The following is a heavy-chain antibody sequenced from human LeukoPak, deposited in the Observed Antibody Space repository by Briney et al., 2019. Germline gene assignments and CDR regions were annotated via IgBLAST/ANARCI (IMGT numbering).Heavy chain of an antibody. D-gene: IGHD5-12*01. V-gene: IGHV4-39*07. J-gene: IGHJ4*02. Sequence: SETLSLTCTVSGGSISSSNYYWGWIRQPPGKGLEWIGYIFNSGSTYYNPSLKSRVTILVDTSKNQFSLKLSSVTAADTAVYYCARDRHKLVDIVAGILDYWGQGTLVTVSS. CDR1: GGSISSSNYY. CDR2: IFNSGST. CDR3: ARDRHKLVDIVAGILDY.